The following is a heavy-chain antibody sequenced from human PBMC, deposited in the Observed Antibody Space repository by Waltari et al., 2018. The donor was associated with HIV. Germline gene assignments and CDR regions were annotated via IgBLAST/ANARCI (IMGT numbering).Heavy chain of an antibody. Sequence: QVQLFQSESELKKPGASVKVSCKASGYTFTSNSFHWVRQAPGQGLEWMGWINTNTGSPMYAQGFTGRFVFSLDTSVSTAFLQISALKADDTAVYFCARDGGRSRAFDSWGQGTLVTVSS. CDR1: GYTFTSNS. CDR2: INTNTGSP. J-gene: IGHJ4*02. CDR3: ARDGGRSRAFDS. D-gene: IGHD3-16*01. V-gene: IGHV7-4-1*02.